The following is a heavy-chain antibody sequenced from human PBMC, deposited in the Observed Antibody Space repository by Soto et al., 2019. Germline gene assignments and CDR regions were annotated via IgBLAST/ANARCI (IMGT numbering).Heavy chain of an antibody. CDR1: GGSISSYH. CDR3: ARGGETRVSWYTVTTDDAFDI. J-gene: IGHJ3*02. V-gene: IGHV4-59*01. D-gene: IGHD4-4*01. Sequence: SETLSLTCTVSGGSISSYHWSWIRQPPGKGLEWIGYIYYSGSTNYNPSLKSRVTISVDTSKNQFSLKLSSVTAADTAVYYCARGGETRVSWYTVTTDDAFDIWGQGTMVTVSS. CDR2: IYYSGST.